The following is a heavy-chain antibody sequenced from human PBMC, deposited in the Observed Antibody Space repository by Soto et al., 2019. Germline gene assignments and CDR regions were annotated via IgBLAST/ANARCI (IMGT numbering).Heavy chain of an antibody. CDR1: GGTFSSYA. CDR3: ARPRVAATQVNYYDMDV. J-gene: IGHJ6*02. V-gene: IGHV1-69*13. Sequence: SVKVSCKASGGTFSSYAISWVRQAPGQGLEWMGGIIPIFGTANYAQKFQGRVTITADESTSTAYMELSSLRSEDTAVYYCARPRVAATQVNYYDMDVWGQGTPVTVSS. CDR2: IIPIFGTA. D-gene: IGHD2-15*01.